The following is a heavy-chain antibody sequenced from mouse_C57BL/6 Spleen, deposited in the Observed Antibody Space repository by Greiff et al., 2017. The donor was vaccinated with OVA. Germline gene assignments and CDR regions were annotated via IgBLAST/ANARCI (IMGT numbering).Heavy chain of an antibody. CDR3: ARSGLYGSSSFDV. D-gene: IGHD1-1*01. Sequence: VKLMESGPELVKPGASVKISCKASGYAFSSSWMNWVKQRPGKGLEWIGRIYPGDGDTNYNGKFKGKATLTADKSSSTAYMQLSSLTSEDSAVYFCARSGLYGSSSFDVWGTGTTVTVSS. CDR2: IYPGDGDT. J-gene: IGHJ1*03. V-gene: IGHV1-82*01. CDR1: GYAFSSSW.